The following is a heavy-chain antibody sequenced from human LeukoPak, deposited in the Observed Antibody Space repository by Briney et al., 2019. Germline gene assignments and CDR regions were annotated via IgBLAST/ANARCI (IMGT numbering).Heavy chain of an antibody. Sequence: GGSLRLSCAASGFTVSSNYMSWVRQAPGKGLEWVSVIYSGGSTYYADSVKGRFTISRDNSKNTLYLQMNSLRAEDTAVYYCAKGPEQQLDDAFDIWGQGTMVTVSS. CDR1: GFTVSSNY. J-gene: IGHJ3*02. CDR2: IYSGGST. CDR3: AKGPEQQLDDAFDI. V-gene: IGHV3-53*01. D-gene: IGHD6-13*01.